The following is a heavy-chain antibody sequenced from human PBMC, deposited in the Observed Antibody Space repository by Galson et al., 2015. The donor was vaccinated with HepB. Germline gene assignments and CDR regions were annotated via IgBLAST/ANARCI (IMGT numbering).Heavy chain of an antibody. V-gene: IGHV3-33*01. CDR2: IWYDGSNK. J-gene: IGHJ6*02. Sequence: SLRLSCAASGFTFSSYGMHWVRQAPGKGLEWVAVIWYDGSNKYYADSVKGRFTISRDNSKNTLYLQMNSLRAEDTAVYYCARPYSSSSHYCGMDVWGQGTTVTVSS. CDR3: ARPYSSSSHYCGMDV. D-gene: IGHD6-6*01. CDR1: GFTFSSYG.